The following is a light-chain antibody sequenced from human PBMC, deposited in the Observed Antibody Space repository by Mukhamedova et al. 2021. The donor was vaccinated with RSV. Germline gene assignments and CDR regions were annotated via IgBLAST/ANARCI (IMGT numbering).Light chain of an antibody. Sequence: WYQRRVHGKAPKLLIYEASSLQSGVSSRFSGSGYGTEFTLTINSLQAEDFATYYCQQFYTYSQRFGQGTKVEVK. J-gene: IGKJ1*01. CDR2: EAS. V-gene: IGKV1-5*03. CDR3: QQFYTYSQR.